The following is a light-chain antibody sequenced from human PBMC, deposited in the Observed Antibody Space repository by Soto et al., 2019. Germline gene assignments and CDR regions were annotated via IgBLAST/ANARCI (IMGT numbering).Light chain of an antibody. CDR1: QGISNY. Sequence: DIKMNHSPSSLSASVGDRVTITCRASQGISNYLAWYQQKPGKVPKLLIYAASTLQSGVPSRFSGSGSGTDFTLTITSLQPEDFATYYCQQSYGTPITFGQGTRLEIK. J-gene: IGKJ5*01. V-gene: IGKV1-27*01. CDR3: QQSYGTPIT. CDR2: AAS.